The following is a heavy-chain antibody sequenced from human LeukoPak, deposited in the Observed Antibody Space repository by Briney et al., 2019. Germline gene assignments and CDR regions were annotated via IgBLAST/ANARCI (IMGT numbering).Heavy chain of an antibody. CDR1: GGTFSSYA. CDR3: ARAGYCGGDCYSDY. Sequence: SVKVSCKASGGTFSSYAISWVRQAPGQGLEWMGGIIPIFGTANYAQKFQGGVTITADESTSTAYMELSSLRSEDTAVYYCARAGYCGGDCYSDYWGQGTLVTVSS. V-gene: IGHV1-69*13. CDR2: IIPIFGTA. D-gene: IGHD2-21*01. J-gene: IGHJ4*02.